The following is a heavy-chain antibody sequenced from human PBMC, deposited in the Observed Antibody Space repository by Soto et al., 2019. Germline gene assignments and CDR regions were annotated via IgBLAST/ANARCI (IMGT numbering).Heavy chain of an antibody. CDR2: IKSKTDGGTT. Sequence: EVQLVESGGGLVKPGGSLRLSCAASGFTFSNAWMSWVRQAPGKGLEWVGRIKSKTDGGTTDYAAPVKGRFTISRDDSKNTLYLQMNSLKPEDTAVYYCTTDTSGDLEDYWGQGTLVTVSS. CDR3: TTDTSGDLEDY. D-gene: IGHD3-10*01. CDR1: GFTFSNAW. V-gene: IGHV3-15*01. J-gene: IGHJ4*02.